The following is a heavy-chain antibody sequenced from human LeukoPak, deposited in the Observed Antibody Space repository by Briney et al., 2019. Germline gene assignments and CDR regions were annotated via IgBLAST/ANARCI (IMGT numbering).Heavy chain of an antibody. Sequence: GRSLRLSCAASGFTFSSYWMTWVRQAPGKGLEWVANIKQDGGVKYYVDSVKGRFTISRDNAKNSLYLQMNSLRADDTAVYYCAKDGPYTTSWYQNWFDPWGQGTLVTVSS. CDR2: IKQDGGVK. V-gene: IGHV3-7*01. J-gene: IGHJ5*02. CDR3: AKDGPYTTSWYQNWFDP. CDR1: GFTFSSYW. D-gene: IGHD6-13*01.